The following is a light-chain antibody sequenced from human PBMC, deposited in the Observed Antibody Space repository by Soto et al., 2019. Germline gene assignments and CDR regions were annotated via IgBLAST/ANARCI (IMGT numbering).Light chain of an antibody. CDR3: QHSTSYSEA. CDR2: KAS. V-gene: IGKV1-5*03. J-gene: IGKJ1*01. Sequence: DIQVTQYPSTLSGSVGDRVTITCRARQTISSWLAWYQQKPGKAPKRLIYKASTLKSGVPSRFSGSGSGTEFTLTISSLQPDDFATYYCQHSTSYSEAFGQGTKVDI. CDR1: QTISSW.